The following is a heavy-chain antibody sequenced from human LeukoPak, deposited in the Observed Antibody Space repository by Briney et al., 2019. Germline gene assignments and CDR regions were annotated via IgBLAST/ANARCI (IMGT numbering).Heavy chain of an antibody. CDR1: GGSISSYY. J-gene: IGHJ2*01. D-gene: IGHD3-10*01. CDR2: IYYSGST. V-gene: IGHV4-59*01. CDR3: ARSYYPYGNWYFDL. Sequence: SETLSLTCTVSGGSISSYYWSWIRQPPGKGLEWIGYIYYSGSTNYNPSLKSRVTISVDTSKNQFSLKLSSVTAADTAVYYCARSYYPYGNWYFDLWGRGTLVTVSS.